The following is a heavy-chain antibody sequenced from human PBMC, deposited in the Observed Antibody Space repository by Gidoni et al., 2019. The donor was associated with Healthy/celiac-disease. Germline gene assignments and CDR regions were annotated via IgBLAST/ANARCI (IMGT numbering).Heavy chain of an antibody. V-gene: IGHV4-34*01. CDR1: GGSFSGYY. CDR2: INHSGST. J-gene: IGHJ4*02. Sequence: QVQLQQWGAGLLKPSETLSLTCAVYGGSFSGYYWRWIRQPPGKGLEWIGEINHSGSTNYNPSLKSRVTISVDTSKNQFSLKLSSVTAADTAVYYCARANAYCGGDCYSNFDYWGQGTLVTVSS. CDR3: ARANAYCGGDCYSNFDY. D-gene: IGHD2-21*02.